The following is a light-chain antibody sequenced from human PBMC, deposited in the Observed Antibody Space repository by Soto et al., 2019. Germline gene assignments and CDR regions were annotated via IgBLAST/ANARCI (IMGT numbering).Light chain of an antibody. V-gene: IGKV1-5*01. CDR3: QQYHTYLT. CDR1: QTINIW. CDR2: DAS. J-gene: IGKJ2*01. Sequence: DIQMTQSPSTLSASVGDRVTITCRASQTINIWLAWYQQKPGKAPKLLIYDASSLQIVVPSRFSGSGSGTELPRTISRLQPDDFATYHCQQYHTYLTFGQGTKLEIK.